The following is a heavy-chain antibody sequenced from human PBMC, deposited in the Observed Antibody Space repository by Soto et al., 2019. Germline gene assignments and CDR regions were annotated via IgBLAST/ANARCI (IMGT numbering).Heavy chain of an antibody. CDR1: GFIFSSYS. V-gene: IGHV3-48*01. CDR3: ARSAGWAYDA. CDR2: ISPSSSTI. D-gene: IGHD3-9*01. Sequence: PGGSLRLSCAASGFIFSSYSMNWVRQAPGKGLEWVSYISPSSSTIQYADSVKGRFTISRDNAKSSLFLEMNSLRAEDTAVYYCARSAGWAYDAWGQGTLVTVSS. J-gene: IGHJ5*02.